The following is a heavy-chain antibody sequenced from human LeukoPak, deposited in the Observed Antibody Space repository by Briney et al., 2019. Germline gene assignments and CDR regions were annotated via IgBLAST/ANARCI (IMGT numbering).Heavy chain of an antibody. J-gene: IGHJ4*02. V-gene: IGHV4-34*01. CDR1: GGSFSGYY. Sequence: SETLSLTCAVYGGSFSGYYWSWIRQPPGKGLEWIGEINHSGSTNYNPSLKSRVTISVDTSKNQFSLKLTSVTAADTAVYYCAIPPTGYSSGWYVYWGQGTLVTVSS. CDR2: INHSGST. D-gene: IGHD6-19*01. CDR3: AIPPTGYSSGWYVY.